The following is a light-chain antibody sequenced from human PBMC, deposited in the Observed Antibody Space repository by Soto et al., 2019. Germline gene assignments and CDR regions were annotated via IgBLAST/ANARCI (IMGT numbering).Light chain of an antibody. CDR2: KAS. J-gene: IGKJ1*01. CDR1: QSISSW. CDR3: QQYDNASWT. V-gene: IGKV1-5*03. Sequence: DIQMTQSPSTLSASVGDRVIITCRASQSISSWLAWYQQKPGKAPNLLIYKASTLKSGVPSRFSGSGSGTEFPLTISSLQPDDFATYYCQQYDNASWTFGQGTKVEIK.